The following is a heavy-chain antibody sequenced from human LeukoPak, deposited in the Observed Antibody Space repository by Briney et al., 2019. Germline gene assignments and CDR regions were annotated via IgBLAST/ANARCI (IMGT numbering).Heavy chain of an antibody. Sequence: GGSLRLSCAASGFTFSSYEMNWVRQAPGKGLEWVSYISSSGSTIYYVDSVKGRFTISRDNAKNSLYLQMNSLRAEDTAVYYCARAGGYFDWLSPGDAFDIWGQGTMVTVSS. D-gene: IGHD3-9*01. CDR3: ARAGGYFDWLSPGDAFDI. CDR2: ISSSGSTI. CDR1: GFTFSSYE. V-gene: IGHV3-48*03. J-gene: IGHJ3*02.